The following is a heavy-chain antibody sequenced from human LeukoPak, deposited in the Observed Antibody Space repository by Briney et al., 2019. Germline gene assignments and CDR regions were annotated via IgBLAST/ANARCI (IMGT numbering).Heavy chain of an antibody. D-gene: IGHD3-16*01. Sequence: PGGSLRLSCAASGFTFSDYCMSWIRQAPGKGLEWVSYISSSGTTIYYADSVKGRFTISRDNAKNSLYLQMNSLRAEDTAVYYCARDLFGMAYYFDYWGQGTLVTVSS. CDR1: GFTFSDYC. CDR3: ARDLFGMAYYFDY. CDR2: ISSSGTTI. J-gene: IGHJ4*02. V-gene: IGHV3-11*01.